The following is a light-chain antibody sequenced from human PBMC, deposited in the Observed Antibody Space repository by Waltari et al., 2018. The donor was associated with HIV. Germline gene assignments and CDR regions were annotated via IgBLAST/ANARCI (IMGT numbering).Light chain of an antibody. J-gene: IGLJ1*01. CDR2: KDS. CDR3: QAWDISTEGYV. V-gene: IGLV3-1*01. Sequence: SYELTQPPSVSVSPGQTASITCSGDKLGDKYACWYQQKPGQSPVLVIYKDSKRHSGIPGRFSGSNSGDTATLTISGTQAMDEADYYCQAWDISTEGYVFGTGTKVTVL. CDR1: KLGDKY.